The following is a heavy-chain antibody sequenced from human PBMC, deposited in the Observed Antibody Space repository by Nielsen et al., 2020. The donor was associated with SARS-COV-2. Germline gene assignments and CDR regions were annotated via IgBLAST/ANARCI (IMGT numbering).Heavy chain of an antibody. V-gene: IGHV3-48*03. J-gene: IGHJ4*02. Sequence: GESLKISCAASGFTFSSYEMNWVRQAPGKGLEWVSYISSSGSTIYYADSVKGRFTISRDNAKNSLYLQMNSLRAEDTAVYYCAKVVSGSDSYGPDYWGQGTLVTVSS. CDR2: ISSSGSTI. D-gene: IGHD5-18*01. CDR3: AKVVSGSDSYGPDY. CDR1: GFTFSSYE.